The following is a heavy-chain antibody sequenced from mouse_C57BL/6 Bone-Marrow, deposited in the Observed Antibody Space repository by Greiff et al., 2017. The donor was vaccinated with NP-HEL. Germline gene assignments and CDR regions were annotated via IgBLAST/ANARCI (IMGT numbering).Heavy chain of an antibody. J-gene: IGHJ4*01. Sequence: VQLQQSGAELARPGASVKLSCKASGYTFTSYGISWVKQRTGQGLEWIGEIYPRSGNTYYNEKFKGKATLTADKSSSTAYMELRSLTSEDSAVYFCGRRGFTTVVAKDAMDYWGQGTSVTVSS. D-gene: IGHD1-1*01. CDR2: IYPRSGNT. V-gene: IGHV1-81*01. CDR1: GYTFTSYG. CDR3: GRRGFTTVVAKDAMDY.